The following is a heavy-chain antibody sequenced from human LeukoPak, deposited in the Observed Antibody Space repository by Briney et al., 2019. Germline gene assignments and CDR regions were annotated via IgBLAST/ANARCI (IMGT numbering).Heavy chain of an antibody. V-gene: IGHV3-30*03. CDR1: GFTFSGYA. CDR2: ISYDGNTE. D-gene: IGHD3-3*01. Sequence: GGSLRLSCEASGFTFSGYAMHWVRQAPGKGLDWVAVISYDGNTEYYADSVKGRFTISRDNSKNTLYLQLNSLRVEDTAVYFCAREGSDYDFRAWGQGTMVTVSS. J-gene: IGHJ3*01. CDR3: AREGSDYDFRA.